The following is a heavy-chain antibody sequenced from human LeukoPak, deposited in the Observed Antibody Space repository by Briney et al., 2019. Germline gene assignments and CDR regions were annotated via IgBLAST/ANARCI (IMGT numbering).Heavy chain of an antibody. Sequence: GSLRLSCAASGFTFSDYSMNWVRQPPGKGLEWIGEIYHSGSTNYNPSLKSRVTISVDKSKNQFSLKLSSVTAADTAVYYCARRADDDFWSGYAFDIWGQGTMVTVSS. CDR1: GFTFSDYS. CDR2: IYHSGST. D-gene: IGHD3-3*01. CDR3: ARRADDDFWSGYAFDI. J-gene: IGHJ3*02. V-gene: IGHV4-4*02.